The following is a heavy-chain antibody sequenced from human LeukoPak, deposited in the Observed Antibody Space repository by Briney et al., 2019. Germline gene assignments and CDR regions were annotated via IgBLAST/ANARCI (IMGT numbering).Heavy chain of an antibody. V-gene: IGHV4-4*07. CDR3: ARQGYTASYYFIDY. CDR2: IYTTGAT. J-gene: IGHJ4*02. Sequence: SETLSLTCTVSGGSIRIYFWGWVRQPAGKGLEWIGRIYTTGATFYNPSLKTRLTMSIDTSKNQFSLRLTSVVAADTAVYYCARQGYTASYYFIDYWSQGTLVTVSS. D-gene: IGHD1-26*01. CDR1: GGSIRIYF.